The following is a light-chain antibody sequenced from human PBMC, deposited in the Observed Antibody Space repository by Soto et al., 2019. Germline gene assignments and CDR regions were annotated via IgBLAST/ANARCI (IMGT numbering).Light chain of an antibody. V-gene: IGKV3-20*01. CDR1: QSVSSNS. CDR2: AAA. Sequence: IVLTQSPDTLSLSPGDRATLSCRATQSVSSNSLAWYQQNPGQAPRLLIYAAATRATGIPDRFSGSGSGTDFTLTISRLEPEDFAVYCCQQYGSSPWTFGQGTKVDIK. CDR3: QQYGSSPWT. J-gene: IGKJ1*01.